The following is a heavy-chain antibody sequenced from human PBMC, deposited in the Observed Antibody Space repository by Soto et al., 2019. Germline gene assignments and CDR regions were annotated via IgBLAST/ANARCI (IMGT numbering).Heavy chain of an antibody. Sequence: PSETLSLTCAVYGGSFSGYYWSWIRQPPGKGLEWIGEINHSGSTNYNPSLKSRVTISVDTSKNQFSLKLSSVTAADTAVYYCARLVGQNLRYYYYGLDVWGQGTTVTVSS. CDR3: ARLVGQNLRYYYYGLDV. J-gene: IGHJ6*02. V-gene: IGHV4-34*01. CDR1: GGSFSGYY. CDR2: INHSGST. D-gene: IGHD2-8*02.